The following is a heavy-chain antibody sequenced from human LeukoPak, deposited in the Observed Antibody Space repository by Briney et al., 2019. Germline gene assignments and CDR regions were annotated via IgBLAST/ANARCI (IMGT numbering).Heavy chain of an antibody. J-gene: IGHJ4*02. CDR2: IYHSGST. D-gene: IGHD5-18*01. Sequence: SETLSLTCAVSGYSISSGYYCGWIRQPPGKGLEWIGSIYHSGSTYYNPSLKSRVTISVDTSKNQFSLKLSSVTAADTAVYYCARHEGYIYGGTEYWGQGTLVTVSS. CDR3: ARHEGYIYGGTEY. V-gene: IGHV4-38-2*01. CDR1: GYSISSGYY.